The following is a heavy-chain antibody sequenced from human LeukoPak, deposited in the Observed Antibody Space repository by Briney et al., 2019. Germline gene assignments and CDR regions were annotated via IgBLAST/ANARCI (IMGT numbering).Heavy chain of an antibody. V-gene: IGHV4-39*02. Sequence: SETLSLTCSVSGGSISSSSYYWGWIRQSPGKGLEWIVSMYYRGTTYDNSSLKSRVTLSIDTSKNQFSLKLTSVTAADTGVYYCVREYSRSVVAGSRPDLWGQGLLVTVSS. J-gene: IGHJ4*02. CDR3: VREYSRSVVAGSRPDL. D-gene: IGHD2-21*01. CDR1: GGSISSSSYY. CDR2: MYYRGTT.